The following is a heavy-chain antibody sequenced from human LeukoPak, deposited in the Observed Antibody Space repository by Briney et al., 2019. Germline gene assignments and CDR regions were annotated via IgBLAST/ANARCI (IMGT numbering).Heavy chain of an antibody. D-gene: IGHD6-13*01. V-gene: IGHV4-34*01. J-gene: IGHJ4*02. Sequence: SETLSLTCGVYGGSSSGYYWSWIRQPPGKGLEWIGEINDRGGTNYNPSLKSRVTISVDTSKNQFSLKLSSVTAADTAVYYCARRSGYSSSWFDYWGQGTLVTVSS. CDR2: INDRGGT. CDR3: ARRSGYSSSWFDY. CDR1: GGSSSGYY.